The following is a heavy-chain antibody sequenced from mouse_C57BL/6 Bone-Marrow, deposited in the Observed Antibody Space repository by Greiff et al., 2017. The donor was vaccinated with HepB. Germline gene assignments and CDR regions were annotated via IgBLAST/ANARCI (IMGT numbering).Heavy chain of an antibody. V-gene: IGHV1-53*01. Sequence: QVQLQQPGTELVKPGASVKLSCKASGYTFTSYWMHWVKQRPGQGLEWIGNINPSNGGTNYNEKFKSKATLTVDKSSSTAYMQLSSLTSEDSAVYYCARPSSGYDFLNYFDYWGQGTTLTVSS. CDR2: INPSNGGT. J-gene: IGHJ2*01. D-gene: IGHD3-2*02. CDR1: GYTFTSYW. CDR3: ARPSSGYDFLNYFDY.